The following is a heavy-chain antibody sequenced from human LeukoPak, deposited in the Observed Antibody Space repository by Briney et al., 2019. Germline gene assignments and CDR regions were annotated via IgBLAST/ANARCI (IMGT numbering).Heavy chain of an antibody. Sequence: ASVKVSCKTSGYTFTNYDINWVRQATGQGLEWLGWMSPNNGDTGYAQRFQGRVTMTRDTSTNTAYMELSGLTSEDTAVYYCARNPPRTGDFNSWGQGALVTVSS. CDR1: GYTFTNYD. J-gene: IGHJ4*02. D-gene: IGHD7-27*01. CDR3: ARNPPRTGDFNS. V-gene: IGHV1-8*01. CDR2: MSPNNGDT.